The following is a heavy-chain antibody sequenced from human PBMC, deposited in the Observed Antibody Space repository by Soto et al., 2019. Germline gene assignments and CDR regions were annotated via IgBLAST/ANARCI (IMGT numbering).Heavy chain of an antibody. CDR1: GFTFSDFP. J-gene: IGHJ4*02. Sequence: QVELVEYGGGVVQPGASLRLSCVASGFTFSDFPLHWVRRAPGKGLEWVAVISYDGNDESYSDSVKGRFTISRDNSKTTVYLQMNSLRADDMAVYHCARDMRHDYASGRLDYLGQGTLVTVSS. D-gene: IGHD3-10*01. CDR2: ISYDGNDE. CDR3: ARDMRHDYASGRLDY. V-gene: IGHV3-30-3*01.